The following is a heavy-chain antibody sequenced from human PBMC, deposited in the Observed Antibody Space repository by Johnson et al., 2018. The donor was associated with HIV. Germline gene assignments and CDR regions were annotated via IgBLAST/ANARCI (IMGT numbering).Heavy chain of an antibody. CDR2: ISYDGSNK. CDR1: GFTFSSYA. J-gene: IGHJ3*02. V-gene: IGHV3-30*04. D-gene: IGHD4-17*01. Sequence: VQLVESGGGVVQPGRSLRLSCAASGFTFSSYAMHWVRQAPGKGLEWVAVISYDGSNKYYADSVKGRFIISRDNSKNTLYLQMNSLRAEDTAVYYCARELTTDAFDIWGQGTMVTVSS. CDR3: ARELTTDAFDI.